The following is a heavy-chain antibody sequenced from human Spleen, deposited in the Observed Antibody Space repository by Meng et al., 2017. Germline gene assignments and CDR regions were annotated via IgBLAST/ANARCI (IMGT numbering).Heavy chain of an antibody. CDR3: ARRVRGVDDAFDF. J-gene: IGHJ3*01. CDR1: GGSFSGYY. CDR2: INHSGST. D-gene: IGHD3-10*01. Sequence: QVQLQQGGAGLLKPSETLSLTCAVYGGSFSGYYWSWIRQPPGKGLEWIGEINHSGSTNYNPSLKSRVTISVDTSRNQFSLKLTSVTAADTAVYYCARRVRGVDDAFDFWGQGTMVTVSS. V-gene: IGHV4-34*01.